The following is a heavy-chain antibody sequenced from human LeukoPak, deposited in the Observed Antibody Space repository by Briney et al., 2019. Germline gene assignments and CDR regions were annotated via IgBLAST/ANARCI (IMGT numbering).Heavy chain of an antibody. CDR3: VRQEYSSSWY. V-gene: IGHV4-39*01. D-gene: IGHD6-6*01. J-gene: IGHJ4*02. Sequence: PGGSLRLSCAASGFTFSSYAMSWVRQAPGKGLEWIGSIYYTGSTYYNPSLKSRVTISVDTSKYQFSLKLSSVTAADTAVYYCVRQEYSSSWYRGQGTLVTVSS. CDR2: IYYTGST. CDR1: GFTFSSYA.